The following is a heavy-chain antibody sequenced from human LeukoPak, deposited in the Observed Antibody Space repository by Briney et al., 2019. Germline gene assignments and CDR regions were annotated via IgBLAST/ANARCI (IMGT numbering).Heavy chain of an antibody. CDR1: GGSFISGIYY. CDR3: ARLLPIAAAGGHYFDY. V-gene: IGHV4-39*01. D-gene: IGHD6-13*01. Sequence: PSETLSLTCNVSGGSFISGIYYWGWVRQPPGKGLEWIASIYYRGSTYYNQSLKSRVTISVDTSKKRFSLKVTSVTAADTAVYYCARLLPIAAAGGHYFDYWGQGTLVTVSS. J-gene: IGHJ4*02. CDR2: IYYRGST.